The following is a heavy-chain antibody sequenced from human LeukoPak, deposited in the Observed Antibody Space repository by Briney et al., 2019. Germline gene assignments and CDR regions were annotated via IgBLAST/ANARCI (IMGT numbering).Heavy chain of an antibody. D-gene: IGHD6-6*01. V-gene: IGHV1-2*06. CDR3: ARGVREYSSSSGFDY. CDR1: GYTFTGYY. J-gene: IGHJ4*02. Sequence: GASVKVSCKASGYTFTGYYMNWVRQAPGQGLEWMGRINPNSGGTNYAQKFKGRVTMTRDTSISTAYMELNGLRSDDTAVYYYARGVREYSSSSGFDYWGQGTLVTVS. CDR2: INPNSGGT.